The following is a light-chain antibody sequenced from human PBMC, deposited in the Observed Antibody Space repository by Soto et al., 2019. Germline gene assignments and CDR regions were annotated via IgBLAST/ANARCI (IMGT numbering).Light chain of an antibody. CDR3: TSYRGSSTLV. CDR2: EVS. Sequence: QSALTQPASVSGSPGQSITISCTGTSRDVGGYKYVSWYQQHPGKAPKLIIYEVSNRPSGVSNRFSGSKSGNTASLTISGLQAEDEADYHCTSYRGSSTLVFGGGTQLTVL. CDR1: SRDVGGYKY. J-gene: IGLJ2*01. V-gene: IGLV2-14*01.